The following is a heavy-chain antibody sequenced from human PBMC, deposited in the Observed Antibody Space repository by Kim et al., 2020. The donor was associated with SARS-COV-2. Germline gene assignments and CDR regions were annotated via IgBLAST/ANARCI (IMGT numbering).Heavy chain of an antibody. J-gene: IGHJ6*02. D-gene: IGHD4-17*01. CDR3: ATLRRAEYYYYYGMDV. V-gene: IGHV4-61*07. Sequence: SLKSRVTISVDTSKDQFSLNLSSVTAADTAVYYCATLRRAEYYYYYGMDVWGQGTTVTVSS.